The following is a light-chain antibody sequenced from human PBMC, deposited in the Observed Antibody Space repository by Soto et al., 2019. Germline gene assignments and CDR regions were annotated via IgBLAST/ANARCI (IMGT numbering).Light chain of an antibody. Sequence: EIVLTQSPGTLSLSPGERATLSCRASERLSSVYLAWYQQRPGQPPRLLIYGASNRATGIPDRFSGSGSGTGFTLIINSLEPEDVEIYYCQQYGGSARITFGQGTRLEIK. CDR2: GAS. J-gene: IGKJ5*01. V-gene: IGKV3-20*01. CDR1: ERLSSVY. CDR3: QQYGGSARIT.